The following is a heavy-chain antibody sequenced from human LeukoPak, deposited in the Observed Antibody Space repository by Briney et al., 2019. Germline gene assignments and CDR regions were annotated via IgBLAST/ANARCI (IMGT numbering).Heavy chain of an antibody. CDR2: INPNSGGT. V-gene: IGHV1-2*02. CDR3: ARRTLVGATHFDY. CDR1: GYTFTGYY. J-gene: IGHJ4*02. Sequence: GASVKVSCKASGYTFTGYYMHWVRQAPGQGLEWMGWINPNSGGTNYAQKFQGRVTMTRDTSISTAYMELSRLRPDDTAVYYCARRTLVGATHFDYWGQGTLVTVSS. D-gene: IGHD1-26*01.